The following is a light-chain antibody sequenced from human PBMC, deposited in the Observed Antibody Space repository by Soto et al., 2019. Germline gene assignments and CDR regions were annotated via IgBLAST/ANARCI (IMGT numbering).Light chain of an antibody. Sequence: EIVMTQSPATLSVSPGERATLSCRASQSVSSNLAWYQQTPGQAPRLLIYGASTRATGSPARFSGRRSGTEFALTISSLQSEDFVLYYCQQYKNWRPEYTFGQGTKLEI. CDR1: QSVSSN. J-gene: IGKJ2*01. CDR3: QQYKNWRPEYT. V-gene: IGKV3-15*01. CDR2: GAS.